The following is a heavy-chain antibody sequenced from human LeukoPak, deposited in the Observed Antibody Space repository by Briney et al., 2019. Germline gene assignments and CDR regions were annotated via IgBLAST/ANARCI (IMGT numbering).Heavy chain of an antibody. CDR2: ISGSGGST. CDR1: GFTFSSYA. CDR3: AKGSGINHYHWIDP. J-gene: IGHJ5*02. Sequence: GGSLRLSCAASGFTFSSYAMSWVRQAPGKGLEWVSAISGSGGSTYFADSVKGRFTISRDNSKNTLYLQMDSLRAEDTALYYCAKGSGINHYHWIDPWGQGTLVTVSS. V-gene: IGHV3-23*01. D-gene: IGHD1-14*01.